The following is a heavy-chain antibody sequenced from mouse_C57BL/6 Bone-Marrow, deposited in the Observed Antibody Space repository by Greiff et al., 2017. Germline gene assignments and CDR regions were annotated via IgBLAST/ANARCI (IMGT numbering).Heavy chain of an antibody. V-gene: IGHV14-2*01. CDR2: IDPEDGET. J-gene: IGHJ2*01. CDR3: AIPTVIATNY. D-gene: IGHD1-1*01. Sequence: VQLQQSGAELVKPGASVKLSCTASGFNIKDYYMHWVKQRTEQGLEWIGSIDPEDGETKYAPEFQGKATIAADTSSNTACLQLSSLTTEDTAVYYCAIPTVIATNYWGQGTTLTVSS. CDR1: GFNIKDYY.